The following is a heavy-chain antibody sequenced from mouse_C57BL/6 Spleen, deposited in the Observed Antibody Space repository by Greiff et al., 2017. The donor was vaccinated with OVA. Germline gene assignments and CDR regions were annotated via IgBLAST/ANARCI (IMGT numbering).Heavy chain of an antibody. D-gene: IGHD1-1*01. J-gene: IGHJ1*03. CDR1: GFTFSSYG. V-gene: IGHV5-6*01. CDR2: ISSGGSYT. CDR3: ARHDYYGSSHWYFDV. Sequence: DVHLVESGGDLVKPGGSLKLSCAASGFTFSSYGMSWVRQTPDKRLEWVATISSGGSYTYYPDSVKGRFTISRDNAKNTLYLQMSSLKSEDTAMYYCARHDYYGSSHWYFDVWGTGTTVTVSS.